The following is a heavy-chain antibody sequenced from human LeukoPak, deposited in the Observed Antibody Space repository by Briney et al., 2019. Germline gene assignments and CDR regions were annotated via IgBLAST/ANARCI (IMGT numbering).Heavy chain of an antibody. CDR1: GYTFTSYG. Sequence: ASVKVSCKASGYTFTSYGISWVRQAPGQELELMGWMSAYNSNTNYAQKLQGRVTMTTDTSTSTAYMELRSLRSDDTAVYYCARVKSDFGVVIVYWGQGTLVTVSS. V-gene: IGHV1-18*01. CDR3: ARVKSDFGVVIVY. J-gene: IGHJ4*02. CDR2: MSAYNSNT. D-gene: IGHD3-3*01.